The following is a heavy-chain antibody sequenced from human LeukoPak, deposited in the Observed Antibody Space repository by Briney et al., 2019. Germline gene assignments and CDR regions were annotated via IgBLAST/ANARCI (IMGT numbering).Heavy chain of an antibody. CDR1: GFNLRSYW. CDR3: VRGDTRDY. V-gene: IGHV3-21*01. J-gene: IGHJ4*02. Sequence: PGGSLRLSCAVSGFNLRSYWMNWVRQAPGKGLEWVSSIDGGGYSKFYAVSVRGRFSIFRDNAKNSVYLQMNSLRAEDTALYSCVRGDTRDYWGQGTLVTVSS. CDR2: IDGGGYSK.